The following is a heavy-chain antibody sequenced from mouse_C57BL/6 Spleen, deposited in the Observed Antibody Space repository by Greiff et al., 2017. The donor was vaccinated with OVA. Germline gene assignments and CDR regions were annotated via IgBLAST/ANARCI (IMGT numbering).Heavy chain of an antibody. CDR2: IDPSDSYT. V-gene: IGHV1-69*01. J-gene: IGHJ4*01. CDR3: ARSEGSTLYAMDY. D-gene: IGHD1-1*01. CDR1: GYTFTSYW. Sequence: QVQLKQSGAELVMPGASVKLSCKASGYTFTSYWMHWVKQRPGQGLEWIGEIDPSDSYTNYNQKFKGKSTLTVDKSSSTAYMQLSSLTSEDSAVYYCARSEGSTLYAMDYWGQGTSVTVSS.